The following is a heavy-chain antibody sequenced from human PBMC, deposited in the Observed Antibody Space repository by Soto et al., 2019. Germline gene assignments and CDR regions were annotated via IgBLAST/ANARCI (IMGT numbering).Heavy chain of an antibody. CDR3: ARDHRGSYYFDY. Sequence: SETLSLTCTVPGGSISSYYWSWIRQPPGKGLEWIGYIYYSGSTNYNPSLKSRVTISVDTSKNQFSLKLSSVTAADTAVYYCARDHRGSYYFDYWGQGTLVTVSS. D-gene: IGHD1-26*01. CDR2: IYYSGST. J-gene: IGHJ4*02. V-gene: IGHV4-59*01. CDR1: GGSISSYY.